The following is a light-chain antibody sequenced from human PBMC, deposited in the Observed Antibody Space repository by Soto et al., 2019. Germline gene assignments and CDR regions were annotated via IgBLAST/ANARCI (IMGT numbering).Light chain of an antibody. CDR1: QSVSSSY. J-gene: IGKJ4*01. CDR3: QQYDSSPLT. CDR2: GAS. Sequence: EIVLTQSPGTLSLSPGERATLSCRASQSVSSSYLAWYQQKPGQAPRLLIYGASSRSTGIPDRFSGSGSGTDFTLTISRLEPEDFAVYECQQYDSSPLTFGGGTKVESK. V-gene: IGKV3-20*01.